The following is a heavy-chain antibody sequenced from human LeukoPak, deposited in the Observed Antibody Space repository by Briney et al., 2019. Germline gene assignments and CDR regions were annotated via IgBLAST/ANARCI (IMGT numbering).Heavy chain of an antibody. J-gene: IGHJ4*02. Sequence: GGSLRLSCAASGFTFSDYYMSWIRQAPGKGLEWVANIKQDGSEKYYVDSVKGRFTISRDNAKNSLYLQMNSLRAEDTAVYYCARDRHGPIDYWGQGTLVTVSS. CDR1: GFTFSDYY. CDR2: IKQDGSEK. V-gene: IGHV3-7*01. CDR3: ARDRHGPIDY.